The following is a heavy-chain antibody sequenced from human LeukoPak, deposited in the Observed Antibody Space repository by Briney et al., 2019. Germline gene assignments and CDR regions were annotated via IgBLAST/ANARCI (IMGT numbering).Heavy chain of an antibody. V-gene: IGHV1-18*01. J-gene: IGHJ4*02. CDR3: ARDGVTLNDY. CDR2: ISAYNGNT. D-gene: IGHD3-16*01. Sequence: GASVKVSCKVSGGNFRNFPINWVRLAPGQGLEWMGWISAYNGNTNYAQKLQGRVTMTTDTSTSTAYMELRSLRSDDTAVYYCARDGVTLNDYWGQGTLVTVSS. CDR1: GGNFRNFP.